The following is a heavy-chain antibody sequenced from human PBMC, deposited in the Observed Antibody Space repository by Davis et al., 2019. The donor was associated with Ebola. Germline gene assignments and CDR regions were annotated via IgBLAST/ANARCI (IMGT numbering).Heavy chain of an antibody. J-gene: IGHJ4*02. Sequence: GESLKISCAGSGFTFNSHAMTWVRQAPGKGLEWVSSSGTGGNTYYAASVKGRFTIPRDNSKSTLYLQMNSLRAEDTATYSCAKSADLESWGQGTLVTVSS. CDR3: AKSADLES. CDR1: GFTFNSHA. CDR2: SGTGGNT. V-gene: IGHV3-23*01.